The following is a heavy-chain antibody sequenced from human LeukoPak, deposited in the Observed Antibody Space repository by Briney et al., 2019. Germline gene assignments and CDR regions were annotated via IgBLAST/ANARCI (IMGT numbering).Heavy chain of an antibody. J-gene: IGHJ4*02. CDR3: ARAGYSYGLDY. CDR2: IFYTGST. D-gene: IGHD5-18*01. V-gene: IGHV4-30-4*01. CDR1: GGSISSGDYY. Sequence: SQTLSLTCTVSGGSISSGDYYWSWIRRPPGKGLEWIGYIFYTGSTYYNPSLKSRVTISVDTSKNQFSLKLSSVTAAGTAVYYCARAGYSYGLDYWGQGTLVTVSS.